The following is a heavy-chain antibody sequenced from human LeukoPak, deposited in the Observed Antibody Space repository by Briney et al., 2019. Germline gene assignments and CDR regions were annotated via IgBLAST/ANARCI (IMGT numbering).Heavy chain of an antibody. V-gene: IGHV3-23*01. J-gene: IGHJ5*02. D-gene: IGHD2-2*01. Sequence: GALRLSCAASGFTFSSYGMSWVRQAPGKGLEWVSAISGSGGIRYYADSVKGRFTISRDNPKNTVYLQMNSLRAEDTAVYYCAKEGGGYCSSSSCWWVWFDPWGQGTLVTVSS. CDR2: ISGSGGIR. CDR3: AKEGGGYCSSSSCWWVWFDP. CDR1: GFTFSSYG.